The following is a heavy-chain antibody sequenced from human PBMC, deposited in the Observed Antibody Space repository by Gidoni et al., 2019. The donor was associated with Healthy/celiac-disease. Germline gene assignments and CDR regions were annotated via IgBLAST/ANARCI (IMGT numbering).Heavy chain of an antibody. CDR1: GGSISSYY. CDR3: ARDRTNSYFDL. V-gene: IGHV4-59*01. Sequence: QVQLQESGPGLVKPSETLSLTCPVSGGSISSYYWSWIRQPPGKGLEWIGYIYYSGSTNYNPSLKSRVTISVDTSKNQFSLKLSSVTAADTAVYYCARDRTNSYFDLWGRGTLVTVSS. CDR2: IYYSGST. J-gene: IGHJ2*01.